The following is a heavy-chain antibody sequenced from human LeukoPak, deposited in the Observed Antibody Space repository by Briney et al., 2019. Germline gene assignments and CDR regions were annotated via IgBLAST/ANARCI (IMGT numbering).Heavy chain of an antibody. CDR3: ARAPETYYDYVWGSYRSFFDY. V-gene: IGHV3-48*01. CDR2: ISSSSSTI. J-gene: IGHJ4*02. CDR1: GFTFSSYS. Sequence: GGSLRLSCAASGFTFSSYSMNWVRQAPGKGLGWVSYISSSSSTIYYADSVKGRFTISRDNAKNSLYLQMNSLRAEDTAVYYCARAPETYYDYVWGSYRSFFDYWGQGTLVTVSS. D-gene: IGHD3-16*02.